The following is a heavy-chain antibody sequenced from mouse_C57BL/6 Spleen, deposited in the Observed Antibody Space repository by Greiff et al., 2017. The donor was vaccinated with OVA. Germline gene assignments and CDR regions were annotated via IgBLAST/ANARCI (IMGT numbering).Heavy chain of an antibody. Sequence: EVQLQQSGPELVKPGASVKISCKASGYSFTGYYMNWVKQSPEKSLEWIGEINPSTGGTTYNQKFKAKATLTVDKSSSTAYMQLKSLTSEDSAVYYCARSTTVVAPHFDYWGQGTTLTVSS. V-gene: IGHV1-42*01. J-gene: IGHJ2*01. D-gene: IGHD1-1*01. CDR1: GYSFTGYY. CDR3: ARSTTVVAPHFDY. CDR2: INPSTGGT.